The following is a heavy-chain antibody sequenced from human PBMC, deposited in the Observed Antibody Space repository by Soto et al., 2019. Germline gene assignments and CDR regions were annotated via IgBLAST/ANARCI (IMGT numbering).Heavy chain of an antibody. CDR1: GYSFTSYW. CDR3: ARNRARPAAPTSYGMDV. J-gene: IGHJ6*02. CDR2: IYPGDSDT. Sequence: GESLKISCKGSGYSFTSYWIGWVRQMPGKGLEWMWIIYPGDSDTGYSPSFQGQVTISADKSISTAYLQWSSLKASDTAMYYCARNRARPAAPTSYGMDVWGQGTTVTVSS. D-gene: IGHD6-6*01. V-gene: IGHV5-51*01.